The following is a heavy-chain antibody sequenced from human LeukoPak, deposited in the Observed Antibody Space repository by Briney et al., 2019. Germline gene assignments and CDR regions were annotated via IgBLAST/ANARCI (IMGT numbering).Heavy chain of an antibody. V-gene: IGHV3-7*03. CDR1: GFTFSSYA. J-gene: IGHJ4*02. D-gene: IGHD1-1*01. CDR3: ARKTGMTGEAFDY. Sequence: GGSLRLSCAASGFTFSSYAMHWVRQAPGKGLEWVANIKVDGSEKYYLDSVKGRFTISRDNAKNSVYLQVNSLRTEDTAVYYCARKTGMTGEAFDYWGQGTLVTVSS. CDR2: IKVDGSEK.